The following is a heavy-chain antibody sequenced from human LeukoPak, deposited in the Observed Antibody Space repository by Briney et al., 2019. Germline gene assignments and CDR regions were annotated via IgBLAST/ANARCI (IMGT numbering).Heavy chain of an antibody. CDR1: GFTFSSYN. CDR2: VTSSSSYV. CDR3: ARDPYSGNYGNTYYYYMDV. V-gene: IGHV3-21*06. D-gene: IGHD1-26*01. Sequence: GGSLRLSCEASGFTFSSYNMNWVCQAPGKRLEWVSSVTSSSSYVFYADSVKGRFTISRDNAKNSLYLQMNSLTAEDTAVYYCARDPYSGNYGNTYYYYMDVWGKGTTVT. J-gene: IGHJ6*03.